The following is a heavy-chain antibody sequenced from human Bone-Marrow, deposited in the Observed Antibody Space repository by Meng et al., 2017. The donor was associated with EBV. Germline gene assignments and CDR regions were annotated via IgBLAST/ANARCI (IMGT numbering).Heavy chain of an antibody. CDR3: ASTVTTRRNYFDY. CDR1: GFTFSSYA. Sequence: EVQLLESXXGXVXXGGXLRLSCAASGFTFSSYAMSWVRQAPGKGLEWVSAISGSGGSTYYADSVKGRFTISRDNSKNTLYLQMNSLRAEDTAVYYCASTVTTRRNYFDYWGQGTLVTVSS. CDR2: ISGSGGST. D-gene: IGHD4-17*01. J-gene: IGHJ4*02. V-gene: IGHV3-23*01.